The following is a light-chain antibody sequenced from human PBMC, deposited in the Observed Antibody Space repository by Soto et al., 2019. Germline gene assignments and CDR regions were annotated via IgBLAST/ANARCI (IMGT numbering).Light chain of an antibody. CDR2: KAS. V-gene: IGKV1-5*03. Sequence: DIQITQSPSTLSASVGDRVTITCRASQSISSWLAWYQQKPGKAPKLLIYKASSLESGVPSRFSGSGSGTEFTLTISSLQPDDFATYYCQQYNSYSFTFGGGTKVDIK. CDR3: QQYNSYSFT. CDR1: QSISSW. J-gene: IGKJ4*01.